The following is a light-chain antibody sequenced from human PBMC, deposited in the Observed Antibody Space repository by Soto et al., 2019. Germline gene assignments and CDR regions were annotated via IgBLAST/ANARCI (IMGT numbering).Light chain of an antibody. V-gene: IGKV3D-15*01. Sequence: EIVMTQSPATLSVSPGESATLSCRASQSISSDLAWYQQKPGQAPRLLIYGASTRATGIPARFSGSGSGTEFTLTISSLQSEDFAVDYCQQYNNCPPYTFGQGTKLEIK. CDR1: QSISSD. CDR2: GAS. J-gene: IGKJ2*01. CDR3: QQYNNCPPYT.